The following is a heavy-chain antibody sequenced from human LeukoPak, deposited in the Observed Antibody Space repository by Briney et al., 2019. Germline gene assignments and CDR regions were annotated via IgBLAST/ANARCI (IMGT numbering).Heavy chain of an antibody. CDR1: GYTFTGYY. D-gene: IGHD4-17*01. CDR2: INPNSGGT. Sequence: ASVKVSCKASGYTFTGYYMHWVRQAPGQGLEWMGRINPNSGGTNYAQKFQGRVTMTRDTSISTAYMELSRLRSGDTAVYYCATPDDYAAAFDLWGQGTMVTVSS. J-gene: IGHJ3*01. CDR3: ATPDDYAAAFDL. V-gene: IGHV1-2*06.